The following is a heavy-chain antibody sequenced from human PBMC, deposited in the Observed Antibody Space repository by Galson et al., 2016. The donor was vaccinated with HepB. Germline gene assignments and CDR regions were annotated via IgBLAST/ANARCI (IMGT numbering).Heavy chain of an antibody. V-gene: IGHV3-23*01. D-gene: IGHD4-11*01. CDR2: ISTSGGST. Sequence: SLRLSCAASGFTLNGLAVHWVRQAPRKGLEWVAAISTSGGSTDYADSVRGRFTISRDNSKNMLYLQMNRLRAEDSALYYCAKGTTRLGDNWGQGILVTVSS. CDR3: AKGTTRLGDN. CDR1: GFTLNGLA. J-gene: IGHJ4*02.